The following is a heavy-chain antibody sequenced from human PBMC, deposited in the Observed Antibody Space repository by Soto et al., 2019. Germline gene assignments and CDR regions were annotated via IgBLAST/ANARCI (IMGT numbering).Heavy chain of an antibody. V-gene: IGHV3-15*07. J-gene: IGHJ4*02. CDR3: TTAHPFIYDGSCYDH. D-gene: IGHD3-22*01. CDR2: IKSKTDGGTT. Sequence: EVQLVESGGGLVKSGGSLRLSCAGSGFTFSNAWMNWVRQAPGKGLEWVGRIKSKTDGGTTDYIAPVKGRFTISRDDSKNTVYLQMSSLKTEETALYYCTTAHPFIYDGSCYDHWGQGTLVTLSS. CDR1: GFTFSNAW.